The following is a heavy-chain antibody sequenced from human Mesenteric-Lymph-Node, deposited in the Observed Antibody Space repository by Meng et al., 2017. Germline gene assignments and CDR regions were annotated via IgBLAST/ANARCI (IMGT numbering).Heavy chain of an antibody. CDR2: IGSYSTLI. CDR3: ARSIARREMATTGD. J-gene: IGHJ4*02. D-gene: IGHD5-24*01. CDR1: GFDFSDYY. Sequence: QVQVVESGGGLVKPGGSLRLSCAASGFDFSDYYMSWIRQASGKGLEWVSDIGSYSTLIHYEDSVKGRFTISRDNAKNSLYLQMNSLRADDTAVYFCARSIARREMATTGDWGQGTLVTVSS. V-gene: IGHV3-11*01.